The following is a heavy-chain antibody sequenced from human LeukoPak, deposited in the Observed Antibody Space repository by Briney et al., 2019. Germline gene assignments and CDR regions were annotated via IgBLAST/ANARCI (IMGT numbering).Heavy chain of an antibody. CDR1: GGSISSYY. Sequence: SETLSLTCTVSGGSISSYYWSWIRQPPGKELEWIGYIYTSGSTNYNPSLKSRVTISVDTSKNQFSLKLSSVTAADTAVYYCARRRRYYDSSGYGYWGQGTLVTVSS. J-gene: IGHJ4*02. D-gene: IGHD3-22*01. CDR3: ARRRRYYDSSGYGY. CDR2: IYTSGST. V-gene: IGHV4-4*09.